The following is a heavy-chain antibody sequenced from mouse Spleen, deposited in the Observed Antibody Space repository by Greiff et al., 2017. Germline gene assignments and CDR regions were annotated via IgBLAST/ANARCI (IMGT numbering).Heavy chain of an antibody. J-gene: IGHJ1*01. CDR1: GYTFTSYG. Sequence: VKLQESGAELARPGASVKLSCKASGYTFTSYGISWVKQRTGQGLEWIGEIYPRSGNTYYNEKFKGKATLTADKSSSTAYMELRSLTSEGSAVYFCAGGSSLYWYFDVWGAGTTGTVSS. CDR3: AGGSSLYWYFDV. CDR2: IYPRSGNT. D-gene: IGHD1-1*01. V-gene: IGHV1-81*01.